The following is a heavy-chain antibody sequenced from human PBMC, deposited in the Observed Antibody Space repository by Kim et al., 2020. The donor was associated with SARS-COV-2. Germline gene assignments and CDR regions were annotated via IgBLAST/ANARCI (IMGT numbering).Heavy chain of an antibody. CDR3: ARVDADY. V-gene: IGHV3-21*01. CDR2: SSSYI. J-gene: IGHJ4*02. Sequence: SSSYIYYADSVKGRFTISRDNAKNSLYLQMNSLRAEDTAVYYCARVDADYWGQGTLVTVSS.